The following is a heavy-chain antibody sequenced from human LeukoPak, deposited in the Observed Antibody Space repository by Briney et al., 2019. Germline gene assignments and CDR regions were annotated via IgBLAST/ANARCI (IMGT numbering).Heavy chain of an antibody. CDR3: ARGEKQWLVRAPHFDY. D-gene: IGHD6-19*01. V-gene: IGHV3-7*01. CDR1: GFTFSSYW. J-gene: IGHJ4*02. CDR2: IKQDGSEK. Sequence: PGGSLRLSCAASGFTFSSYWMSWVRQAPGKGLEWVANIKQDGSEKYYVDSVKGRFTISRDNAKNSLYLQMNSLRGEDTAVYYCARGEKQWLVRAPHFDYWGQGTLVTVSS.